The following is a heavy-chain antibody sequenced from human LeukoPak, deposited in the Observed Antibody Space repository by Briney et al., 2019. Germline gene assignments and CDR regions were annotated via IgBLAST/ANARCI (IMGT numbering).Heavy chain of an antibody. J-gene: IGHJ4*02. CDR2: IYPGDSDT. CDR3: ARGPSGKYSSGWYLY. CDR1: GYTFTSYW. V-gene: IGHV5-51*01. D-gene: IGHD6-19*01. Sequence: GESLKISCKGFGYTFTSYWIGWVRQMPGKGLEWMGIIYPGDSDTRYSPSFQGQVTISADKSISTAYLQWSSLKASDTAMYYCARGPSGKYSSGWYLYWGQGTLVTVSS.